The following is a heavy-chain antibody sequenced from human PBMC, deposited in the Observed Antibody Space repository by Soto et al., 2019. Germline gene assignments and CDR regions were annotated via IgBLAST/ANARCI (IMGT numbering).Heavy chain of an antibody. V-gene: IGHV1-3*01. CDR1: GYTFTRYT. Sequence: ASVKVCCKASGYTFTRYTMNWVRQAPGQRLECMGWINPDNGNTKSSQKFQDRVIITRDTSASTAYMDLSSLRSEDTAVYYCARGIATGQLDPWGQGTLVTVSS. J-gene: IGHJ5*02. D-gene: IGHD2-15*01. CDR2: INPDNGNT. CDR3: ARGIATGQLDP.